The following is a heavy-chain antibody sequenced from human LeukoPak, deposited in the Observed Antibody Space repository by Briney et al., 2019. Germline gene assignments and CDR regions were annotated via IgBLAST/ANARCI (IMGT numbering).Heavy chain of an antibody. CDR2: IYHSGRT. CDR3: ARDRPLTDAFDI. V-gene: IGHV4-30-2*01. CDR1: GGSISMGGYY. Sequence: RSETLSLTCTVSGGSISMGGYYWGWTRQPPGKGLEWIGYIYHSGRTYYNPSLKSRVTISVDRSKNQFSLKLSSVTAAGPAVYYCARDRPLTDAFDIWGQGTMVTVSS. J-gene: IGHJ3*02.